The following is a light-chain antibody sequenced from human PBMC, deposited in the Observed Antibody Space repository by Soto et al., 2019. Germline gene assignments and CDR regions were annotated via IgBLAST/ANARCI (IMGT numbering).Light chain of an antibody. CDR2: AAS. V-gene: IGKV1-27*01. CDR3: QKYNSAPLT. CDR1: QTISSW. J-gene: IGKJ4*01. Sequence: DIQMTQSPSTLSGSVGDRVTITCRASQTISSWLAWYQQKPGKVTKLLIYAASTLQSGVPYRVSGRGSGTDFTLTISSLQPEDGATYYCQKYNSAPLTFGGGTKVDIK.